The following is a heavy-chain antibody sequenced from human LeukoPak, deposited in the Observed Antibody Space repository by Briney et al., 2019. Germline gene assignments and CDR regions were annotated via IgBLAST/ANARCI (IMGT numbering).Heavy chain of an antibody. Sequence: GRSLRLSCAASGFTFSSYCMHWVRQAPGKGLEWVAVISYDGSNKYYADSVKGRFTISRDNSKNTLYLQMNSLRAEDTAVYYCAKDSGYSSGWYFGYWGQGTLVTVSS. D-gene: IGHD6-19*01. V-gene: IGHV3-30*18. J-gene: IGHJ4*02. CDR3: AKDSGYSSGWYFGY. CDR2: ISYDGSNK. CDR1: GFTFSSYC.